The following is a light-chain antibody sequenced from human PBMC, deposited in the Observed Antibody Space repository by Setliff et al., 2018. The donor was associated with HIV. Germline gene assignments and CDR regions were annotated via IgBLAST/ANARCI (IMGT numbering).Light chain of an antibody. CDR3: CSNTGSNTYV. Sequence: QSALTQHASVPGSPGQSITISCTGNSSDIGRYNLVSWYQQYPGKAPKLKIYQATKRPSGVSNRFSGSKSGNTASLTISGLQAEDEADYYCCSNTGSNTYVFGSGTKVTVL. CDR2: QAT. V-gene: IGLV2-23*01. CDR1: SSDIGRYNL. J-gene: IGLJ1*01.